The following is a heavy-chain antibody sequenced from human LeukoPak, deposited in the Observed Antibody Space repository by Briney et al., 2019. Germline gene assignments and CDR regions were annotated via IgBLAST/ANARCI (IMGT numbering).Heavy chain of an antibody. CDR1: GGSISSGSYY. J-gene: IGHJ6*03. CDR3: ARSCSSTSCSTRYYYYYMDV. Sequence: SETLSLTCTVSGGSISSGSYYWSWIRQPAGKGLEWIGRIYTSGSTNYNPSLKSRVTISVDTSKNQISLKLSSVTAADTAVYYCARSCSSTSCSTRYYYYYMDVWGKGTTVTVSS. CDR2: IYTSGST. D-gene: IGHD2-2*01. V-gene: IGHV4-61*02.